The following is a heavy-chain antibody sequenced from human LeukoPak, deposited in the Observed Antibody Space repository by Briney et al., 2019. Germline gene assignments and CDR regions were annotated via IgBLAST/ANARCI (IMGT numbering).Heavy chain of an antibody. J-gene: IGHJ6*02. D-gene: IGHD2-2*01. CDR2: IGTAGDT. CDR1: GFTFSSYD. V-gene: IGHV3-13*01. CDR3: ARGACSSTSCYARYYGMDV. Sequence: PGGSLRLSCAASGFTFSSYDMHWVRHATGKGLEWVSAIGTAGDTYYPGSVKGRFTISRENAKNSLYLQMNSLRAGDTAVYYCARGACSSTSCYARYYGMDVWGQGTTVTVSS.